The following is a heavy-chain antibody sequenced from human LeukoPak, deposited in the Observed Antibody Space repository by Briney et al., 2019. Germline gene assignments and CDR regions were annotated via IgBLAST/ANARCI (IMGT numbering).Heavy chain of an antibody. J-gene: IGHJ4*02. CDR1: GFTFSSYS. D-gene: IGHD1-26*01. CDR3: ARSWELLPPDY. CDR2: ISSSSSTI. V-gene: IGHV3-48*04. Sequence: QPGGSLRLSCAASGFTFSSYSMNWVRQAPGKGLEWVSYISSSSSTIYYADSVKGRFTISRDNAKNSLYLQMNSLRAEDTAVYYCARSWELLPPDYWGQGTLVTVSS.